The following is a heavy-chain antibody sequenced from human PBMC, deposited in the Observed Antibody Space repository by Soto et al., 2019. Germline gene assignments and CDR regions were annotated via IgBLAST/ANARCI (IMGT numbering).Heavy chain of an antibody. CDR2: IDTSGST. D-gene: IGHD3-3*01. J-gene: IGHJ4*02. Sequence: PXGTLSLTCTVSGGSISTYYCNWIRQSSGKGLEWIGRIDTSGSTNYNPSLKSRVTMSVDTSKEQFSLKLSSVTAADTAVYYCARGGHDFWSGPFDYWGQGALVTVSS. CDR1: GGSISTYY. CDR3: ARGGHDFWSGPFDY. V-gene: IGHV4-4*07.